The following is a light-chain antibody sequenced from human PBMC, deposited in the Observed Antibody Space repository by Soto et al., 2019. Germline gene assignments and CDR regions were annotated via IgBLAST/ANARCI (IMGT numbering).Light chain of an antibody. V-gene: IGKV1-39*01. CDR1: QAIGHY. CDR2: AAS. CDR3: QQSQSTLFT. J-gene: IGKJ2*01. Sequence: IQMTQSPSSLFASVGDRVTITCRASQAIGHYLNWYQQKPGKAPKLLIYAASSLQSGVPSRFSGSESGTDFTLTISSLQPEDFATYYCQQSQSTLFTFGQGTKLAMK.